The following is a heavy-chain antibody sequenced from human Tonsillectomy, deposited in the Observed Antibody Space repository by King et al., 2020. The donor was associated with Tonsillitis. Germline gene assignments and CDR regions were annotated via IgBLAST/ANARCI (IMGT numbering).Heavy chain of an antibody. Sequence: VQLQESGPGLVKPSETLSLTCTVSGGSIISYYWSWIRQPAGKGLEWIGRIYCRWTTDYNPSLKIRVTISVDTSKNQFSLRLNSVTAADPAVYYCARDIPAGGTKFDPWGQGTLVTVSS. J-gene: IGHJ5*02. CDR2: IYCRWTT. D-gene: IGHD6-13*01. V-gene: IGHV4-4*07. CDR1: GGSIISYY. CDR3: ARDIPAGGTKFDP.